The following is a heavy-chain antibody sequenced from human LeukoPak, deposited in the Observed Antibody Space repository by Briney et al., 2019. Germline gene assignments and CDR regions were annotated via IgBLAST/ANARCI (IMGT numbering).Heavy chain of an antibody. CDR3: ARINIVVPSAAKDAFDI. J-gene: IGHJ3*02. D-gene: IGHD2-15*01. V-gene: IGHV1-18*01. CDR1: GYTFTNYG. CDR2: ISPYNGDT. Sequence: ASMKVSCKAYGYTFTNYGFTWVRQAPGHGLEWMGRISPYNGDTDYAQKFGARVTMTTDTSTSTAYLEIRNLRFDDTATYYCARINIVVPSAAKDAFDIWGQGTMITVSS.